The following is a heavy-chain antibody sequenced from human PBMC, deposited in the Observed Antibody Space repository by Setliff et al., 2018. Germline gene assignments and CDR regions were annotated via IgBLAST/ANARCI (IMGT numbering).Heavy chain of an antibody. CDR1: GGSISSSSYY. CDR3: ARGLSYYDSSGSLLAPCAFDI. CDR2: IYTSGGGGS. V-gene: IGHV4-61*05. D-gene: IGHD3-22*01. Sequence: SETLSLTCTVSGGSISSSSYYWGWIRQPPGKGLEWIGHIYTSGGGGSNYNSSLSSRVTISVDTPRNQFSLNLGSVTAADTALYYCARGLSYYDSSGSLLAPCAFDIWGQGTMVTVSS. J-gene: IGHJ3*02.